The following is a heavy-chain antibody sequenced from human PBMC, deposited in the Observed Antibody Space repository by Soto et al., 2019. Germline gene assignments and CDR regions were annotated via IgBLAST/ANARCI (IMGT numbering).Heavy chain of an antibody. CDR3: ARGSGLYYFDN. D-gene: IGHD3-10*01. CDR1: GYTFASYA. Sequence: QVQLVQSGAEVKKPGASVKVSCKASGYTFASYAMHWVRQAPGQRLEWMGWINAGNGNTKYSQKFQGRVTITRDTSASTAYMELSSLRSEDTAVYYCARGSGLYYFDNWGQGTLVTVSS. J-gene: IGHJ4*02. CDR2: INAGNGNT. V-gene: IGHV1-3*01.